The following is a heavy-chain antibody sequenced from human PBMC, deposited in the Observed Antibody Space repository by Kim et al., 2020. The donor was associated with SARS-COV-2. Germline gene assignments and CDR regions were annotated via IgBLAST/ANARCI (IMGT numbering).Heavy chain of an antibody. J-gene: IGHJ4*02. V-gene: IGHV3-7*01. Sequence: GGSLRLSCAASGFRFSSYWMSWVRQAPGKGLEWVANIKQDGSEKYYVDSVKGRFTISRDNAKNSVYLQMNSLRAEDTAVYYCARERLCRSIACYAPSFEYWGQGTLVTVSS. CDR1: GFRFSSYW. D-gene: IGHD2-2*01. CDR3: ARERLCRSIACYAPSFEY. CDR2: IKQDGSEK.